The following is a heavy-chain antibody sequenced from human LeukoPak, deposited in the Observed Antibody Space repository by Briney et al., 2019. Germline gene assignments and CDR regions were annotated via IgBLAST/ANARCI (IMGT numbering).Heavy chain of an antibody. CDR1: GFAFSNYA. Sequence: GGSLRLSCAASGFAFSNYAMRWVRQAPGKGLEWVSGINTHGSSTNYADSVKGRFTISRDNAKNTLYLQMTSLSTEDTAVYYALAGYYYYYMEVWGKGTTVTVSS. J-gene: IGHJ6*03. V-gene: IGHV3-74*01. D-gene: IGHD6-13*01. CDR3: LAGYYYYYMEV. CDR2: INTHGSST.